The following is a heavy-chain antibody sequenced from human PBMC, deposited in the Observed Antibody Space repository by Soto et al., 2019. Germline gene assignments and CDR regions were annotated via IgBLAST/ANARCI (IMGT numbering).Heavy chain of an antibody. CDR1: GGTFSRHA. Sequence: QVQLVQSGAEVRKPGSSVKVSCKASGGTFSRHAISWVRQAPGQGLEWMGGTIPIFGTANHAQKFQGRVKIIADESTSTVDMELSSLRSEDTAMYYCARGWGYDSNDYYYAYWGQGTLVIVSS. V-gene: IGHV1-69*01. J-gene: IGHJ4*02. CDR3: ARGWGYDSNDYYYAY. CDR2: TIPIFGTA. D-gene: IGHD3-22*01.